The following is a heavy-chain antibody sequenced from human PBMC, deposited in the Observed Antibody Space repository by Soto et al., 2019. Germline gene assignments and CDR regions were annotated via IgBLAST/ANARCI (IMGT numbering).Heavy chain of an antibody. CDR2: ISYDGSNK. CDR3: AKGRRVIVATSEYYYYYYMDV. J-gene: IGHJ6*03. Sequence: GGSLRLSCAASGFTFSSYGMHWVRQAPGKGLEWVAVISYDGSNKYYADSVKGRFTISRDNSKNTLYLQMNSLRAEDTAVYYCAKGRRVIVATSEYYYYYYMDVWGKGTTVTVSS. D-gene: IGHD5-12*01. CDR1: GFTFSSYG. V-gene: IGHV3-30*18.